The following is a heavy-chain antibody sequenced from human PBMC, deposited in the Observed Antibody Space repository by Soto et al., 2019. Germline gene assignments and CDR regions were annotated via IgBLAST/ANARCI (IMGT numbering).Heavy chain of an antibody. CDR3: ARNWKPNGDYVSYYYYYYMDV. CDR1: GYTFTSYA. D-gene: IGHD4-17*01. V-gene: IGHV1-3*01. J-gene: IGHJ6*03. CDR2: INAGNGNT. Sequence: ASVKVSCKASGYTFTSYAMHWVRQAPGQRLEWMGWINAGNGNTKDSQKFQGRVTITRDTSASTAYMELSRLRSEDTAVYYCARNWKPNGDYVSYYYYYYMDVWGKGTTVTVSS.